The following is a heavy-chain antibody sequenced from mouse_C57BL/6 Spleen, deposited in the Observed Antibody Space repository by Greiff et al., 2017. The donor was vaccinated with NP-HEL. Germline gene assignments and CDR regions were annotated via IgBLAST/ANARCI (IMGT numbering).Heavy chain of an antibody. D-gene: IGHD5-5*01. J-gene: IGHJ3*01. V-gene: IGHV1-9*01. CDR3: ARQRLTTAWFAY. CDR1: GYTFTGYW. Sequence: QVQLQQSGAELMKPGASVKLSCKATGYTFTGYWIEWVKQRHGHGLEWIGEILPGSGGTNYNEKFKGKATCTADTSSNTAYMQLSSLTTEDSAIYHCARQRLTTAWFAYWGQGTLVTVSA. CDR2: ILPGSGGT.